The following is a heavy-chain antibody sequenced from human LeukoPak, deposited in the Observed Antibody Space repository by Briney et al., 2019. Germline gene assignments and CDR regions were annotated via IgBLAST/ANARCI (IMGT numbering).Heavy chain of an antibody. CDR2: ISYSGST. V-gene: IGHV4-59*01. CDR3: ARHVWELAAFDY. Sequence: SETLSLTCTVSGDSISSYYWNWIRQPPGKGLEWIGYISYSGSTNYNPSLKSRVTISVDTSKNQFSLKLDSVTAADTAVYYCARHVWELAAFDYWGQGTLVTVSS. D-gene: IGHD1-26*01. J-gene: IGHJ4*02. CDR1: GDSISSYY.